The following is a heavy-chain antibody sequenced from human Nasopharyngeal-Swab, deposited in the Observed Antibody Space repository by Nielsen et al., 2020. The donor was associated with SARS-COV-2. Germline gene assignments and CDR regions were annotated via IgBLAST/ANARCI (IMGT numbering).Heavy chain of an antibody. Sequence: GGSLRLSCAASGFSFSTYGMHWVRQRPVKGLEWLTNIWYDGSTKYYADSVKGRFTVSRDNSKNTLFLEMDGLRAEDTAVYYCARGSSVHAFDVWGRGTEVTVSS. CDR3: ARGSSVHAFDV. CDR2: IWYDGSTK. CDR1: GFSFSTYG. D-gene: IGHD3-10*01. J-gene: IGHJ3*01. V-gene: IGHV3-33*01.